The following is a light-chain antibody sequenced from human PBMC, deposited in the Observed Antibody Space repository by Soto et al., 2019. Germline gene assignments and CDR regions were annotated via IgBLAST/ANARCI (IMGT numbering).Light chain of an antibody. Sequence: QSVLTQPPSVSAAPGQKVTISCSGSSSNIGNNYVSWYQQLPGTAPKLLIYENNKRPSGIPDRFSGSKSGTSATLGVTGLQTGDEVDYYCGTWDSSLSGVVFGGGTKVTVL. CDR1: SSNIGNNY. J-gene: IGLJ2*01. CDR3: GTWDSSLSGVV. V-gene: IGLV1-51*02. CDR2: ENN.